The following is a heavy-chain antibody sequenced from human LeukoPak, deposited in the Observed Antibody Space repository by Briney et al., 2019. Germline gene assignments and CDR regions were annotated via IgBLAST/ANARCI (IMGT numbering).Heavy chain of an antibody. CDR3: AGNRGLGRDY. D-gene: IGHD4-23*01. CDR2: INHSGST. CDR1: GGSFSGYY. Sequence: SETLSLTCAVYGGSFSGYYWSWIRQPPGKGLEWIGEINHSGSTNYNPSLKSRVTISVDTSKNQFSLKLSSVTAADTAVYYCAGNRGLGRDYWGQGTLVTISS. V-gene: IGHV4-34*01. J-gene: IGHJ4*02.